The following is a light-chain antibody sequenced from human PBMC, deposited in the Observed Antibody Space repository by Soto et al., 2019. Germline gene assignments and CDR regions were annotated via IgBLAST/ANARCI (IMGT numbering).Light chain of an antibody. Sequence: QSVLTQPPSVSGAPGQRVTISCTGSSSNIGTGYDVHWYQQLPGTAPKLLMYGYTNRPSGVSNRFSGSKSGNTASLTISGLQAEDEADYYCSSYTSSSTLDVFGTGTKVTVL. J-gene: IGLJ1*01. CDR1: SSNIGTGYD. CDR3: SSYTSSSTLDV. V-gene: IGLV1-40*01. CDR2: GYT.